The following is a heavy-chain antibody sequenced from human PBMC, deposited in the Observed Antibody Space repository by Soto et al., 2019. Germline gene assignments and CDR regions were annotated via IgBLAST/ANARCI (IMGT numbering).Heavy chain of an antibody. CDR2: VSGYSGHS. CDR3: ARDSSSSGYYYGMEV. D-gene: IGHD6-6*01. J-gene: IGHJ6*02. Sequence: QVHLVQSGAEVKKPGASVKVSCKASNETLTTYGISWVRQAPGQGLEWMGWVSGYSGHSSSAQEFQDRVIMTTDTSTNTAYMALRSLTSDDSAVYFCARDSSSSGYYYGMEVWGQGTTVTVSS. V-gene: IGHV1-18*01. CDR1: NETLTTYG.